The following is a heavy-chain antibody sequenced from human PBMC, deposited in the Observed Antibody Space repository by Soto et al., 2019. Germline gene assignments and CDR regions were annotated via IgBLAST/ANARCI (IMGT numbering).Heavy chain of an antibody. CDR1: GGSISSYY. Sequence: PSETLSLTCTVSGGSISSYYWSWIRQPPGKGLEWIGFIFYSGFTSVGPDASLASVKVSNNRLYLQMDSLRPEDTAVYYCARDDEHGSNCDLAYWGQGALVTVSS. J-gene: IGHJ4*02. CDR2: IFYSGFT. CDR3: ARDDEHGSNCDLAY. D-gene: IGHD1-26*01. V-gene: IGHV4-59*01.